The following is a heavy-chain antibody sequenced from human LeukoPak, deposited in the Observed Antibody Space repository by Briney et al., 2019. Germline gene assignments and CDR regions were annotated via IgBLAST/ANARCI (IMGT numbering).Heavy chain of an antibody. CDR1: GFTFSSSA. CDR2: VQNDGSDK. CDR3: ASGPPRRLGRLAY. D-gene: IGHD7-27*01. J-gene: IGHJ4*02. V-gene: IGHV3-30*02. Sequence: GGSLRLSCAASGFTFSSSAMHWVRQAPGKGLEWVAFVQNDGSDKYYADSVKGRFTVSRDNSKNTVFLQMNSLRPEDTAVYYCASGPPRRLGRLAYWGEGTLVTVSS.